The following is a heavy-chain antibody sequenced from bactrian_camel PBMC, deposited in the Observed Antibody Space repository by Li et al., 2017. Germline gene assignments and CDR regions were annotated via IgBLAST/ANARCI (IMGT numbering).Heavy chain of an antibody. CDR1: GNTDNATC. V-gene: IGHV3S53*01. Sequence: VQLVESGGGLVQPGGSLRLSCEAPGNTDNATCMGWFRQAPGEERELVSSINIDGATTYADSVKDRFTISQDNNKNTLYLQMTDPKPEDTAMYYCAAGGWVCGLSKIVPAMYDNDYWGKGTQVTVS. D-gene: IGHD3*01. CDR2: INIDGAT. J-gene: IGHJ7*01.